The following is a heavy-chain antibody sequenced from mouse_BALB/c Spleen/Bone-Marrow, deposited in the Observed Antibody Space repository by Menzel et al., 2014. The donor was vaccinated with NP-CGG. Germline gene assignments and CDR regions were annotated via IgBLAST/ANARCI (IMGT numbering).Heavy chain of an antibody. D-gene: IGHD2-3*01. CDR1: GYSFTGYT. V-gene: IGHV1-25*01. CDR3: ARWNDGYSLYYYAMDY. J-gene: IGHJ4*01. CDR2: INPYNGGT. Sequence: VQLQQSGPELVKPGASMKISCKASGYSFTGYTMNWVKQSHGKNLEWIGLINPYNGGTSYNQKFKGKATLTVDKSSSTDYMELHSLTSKDSAVYYCARWNDGYSLYYYAMDYWGQGTSVTVSS.